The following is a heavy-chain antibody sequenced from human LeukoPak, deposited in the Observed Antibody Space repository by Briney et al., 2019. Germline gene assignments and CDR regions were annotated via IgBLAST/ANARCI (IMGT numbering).Heavy chain of an antibody. CDR2: INRDYYI. V-gene: IGHV3-21*01. Sequence: PGGSLSLSCAASGFTFSSYSMNWVRQAPGKGLEWVSSINRDYYIYYADSVKGRFTISRDNAKKSLFLQMNSLGAEGTAVYYCARVIYYHYDYMDGGGKGTTVTVSS. CDR3: ARVIYYHYDYMDG. J-gene: IGHJ6*03. CDR1: GFTFSSYS.